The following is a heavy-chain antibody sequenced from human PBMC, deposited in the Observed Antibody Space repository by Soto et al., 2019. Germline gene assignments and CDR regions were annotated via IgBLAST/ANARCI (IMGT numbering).Heavy chain of an antibody. Sequence: GGSLRLSCAASGFTFSSYAMSWVRQAPGKGLEWVSAISGSGGSTYYADSVKGRFTISRDNSKNTLYLQMNSLRAEDTAIYYCARDLSGTLDYWGQGTLVTVYS. CDR1: GFTFSSYA. D-gene: IGHD1-1*01. CDR2: ISGSGGST. CDR3: ARDLSGTLDY. J-gene: IGHJ4*02. V-gene: IGHV3-23*01.